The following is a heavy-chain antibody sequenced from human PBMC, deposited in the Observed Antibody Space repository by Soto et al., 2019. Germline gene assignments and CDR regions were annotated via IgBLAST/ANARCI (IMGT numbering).Heavy chain of an antibody. CDR3: ARGPGLLTYYYMDV. CDR2: INAGNGNT. CDR1: GYTFTSYA. Sequence: QVQLVQSGAEVKKPGASVKVSCKASGYTFTSYAMPWVRQAPGQRLEWMGWINAGNGNTKYSQKFQGRVTITRDTSASTAYMELSSLRSEDTAVYYCARGPGLLTYYYMDVWGKGTTVTVSS. D-gene: IGHD2-15*01. J-gene: IGHJ6*03. V-gene: IGHV1-3*01.